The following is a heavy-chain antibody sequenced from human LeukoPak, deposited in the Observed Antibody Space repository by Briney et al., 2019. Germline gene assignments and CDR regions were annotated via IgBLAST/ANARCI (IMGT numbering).Heavy chain of an antibody. CDR3: ARHPPQYCSGTSCYDY. CDR2: TYHTGST. J-gene: IGHJ4*02. D-gene: IGHD2-2*01. Sequence: SETLSLTCAVSGYSISSGYYWGWVRQPPGKGLEWIGTTYHTGSTHYNPSLKSRVTISVETSKNQFSLKMSSVTAADTAVYYCARHPPQYCSGTSCYDYWGQGTLVTVSS. V-gene: IGHV4-38-2*01. CDR1: GYSISSGYY.